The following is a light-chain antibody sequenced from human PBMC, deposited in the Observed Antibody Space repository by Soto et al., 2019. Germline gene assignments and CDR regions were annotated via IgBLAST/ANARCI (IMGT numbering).Light chain of an antibody. J-gene: IGKJ1*01. CDR1: QSISSW. CDR3: QQYNSYRRT. CDR2: KAS. Sequence: DIHMTQSPSTLSASAGDRVTITCRASQSISSWLAWYQQQPGKAPKLLIYKASSLESVVPARFSGSESGTDFTLTISSRQPEDFATDYCQQYNSYRRTFGQGTKVQIK. V-gene: IGKV1-5*03.